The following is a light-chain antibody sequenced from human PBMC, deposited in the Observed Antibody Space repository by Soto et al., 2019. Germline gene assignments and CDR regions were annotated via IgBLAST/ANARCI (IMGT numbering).Light chain of an antibody. V-gene: IGLV2-14*03. CDR1: SSDVGRYNY. CDR3: SSFTASTTQV. Sequence: QSALTQPASVSGSPGQSITISCTGTSSDVGRYNYVSWYQQHPGKAPKLMIYDVNTRPSGVSNRFSGSKSGNTASLTISGXXAXXXADYYCSSFTASTTQVFGPGTKLTVL. CDR2: DVN. J-gene: IGLJ1*01.